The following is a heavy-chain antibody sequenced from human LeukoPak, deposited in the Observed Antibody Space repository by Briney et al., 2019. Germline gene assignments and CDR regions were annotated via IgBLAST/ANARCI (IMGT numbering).Heavy chain of an antibody. V-gene: IGHV3-21*01. CDR1: GFTFSSYS. CDR2: ISSSRGYI. D-gene: IGHD2-2*01. Sequence: GGSLRLSCAASGFTFSSYSMNWVRQAPGKGLEWVSSISSSRGYIYYADSVKGRFTISRDNAKNSLYLQMNSLRAEDTAVYYCARETCSSTSCRPDYYYYMDVWGKGTTVTVSS. CDR3: ARETCSSTSCRPDYYYYMDV. J-gene: IGHJ6*03.